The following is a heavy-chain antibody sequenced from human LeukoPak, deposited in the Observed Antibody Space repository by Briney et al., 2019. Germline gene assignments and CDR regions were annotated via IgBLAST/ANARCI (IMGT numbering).Heavy chain of an antibody. CDR2: LYSGGST. Sequence: PGGSLRLSCAASGFTVSRNYMSWVRQAPGKGLEWVSVLYSGGSTNYADSVKGRFTIYRDNSKTTLYLQMNSLRAEDTAVYYCARVRDYYDSRGYYFEYFDHWGQGTLVTVSS. CDR1: GFTVSRNY. V-gene: IGHV3-53*01. J-gene: IGHJ1*01. CDR3: ARVRDYYDSRGYYFEYFDH. D-gene: IGHD3-22*01.